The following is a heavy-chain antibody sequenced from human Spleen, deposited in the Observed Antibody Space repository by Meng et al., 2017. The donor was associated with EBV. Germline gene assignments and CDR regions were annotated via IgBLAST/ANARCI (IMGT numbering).Heavy chain of an antibody. J-gene: IGHJ4*02. Sequence: QVPPQGCGTRLVQASGTLSLTCAVSNGSISSNNWWSWVRQSPGKGLEWIGEISHSGSPNYNPSLKSRVTMSVDKSKNYFSLNLSSVTAADTAVYYCAREEGSSSSWALGYWGQGILVTVSS. V-gene: IGHV4-4*02. D-gene: IGHD6-13*01. CDR2: ISHSGSP. CDR1: NGSISSNNW. CDR3: AREEGSSSSWALGY.